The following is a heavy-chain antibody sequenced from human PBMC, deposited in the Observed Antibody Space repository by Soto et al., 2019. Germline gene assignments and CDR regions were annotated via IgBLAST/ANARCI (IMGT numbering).Heavy chain of an antibody. Sequence: PSETLSLTCTASGGSISSGDDYWRWIRQTPGKGLEWIGYIYYSGSTYYNPSLKSRVTISVDTSKNQFSLKLSSVTAADTAVYYCARYNWNYVKNYYGMDVWGQGTTVTVS. CDR3: ARYNWNYVKNYYGMDV. CDR1: GGSISSGDDY. V-gene: IGHV4-30-4*01. J-gene: IGHJ6*02. CDR2: IYYSGST. D-gene: IGHD1-1*01.